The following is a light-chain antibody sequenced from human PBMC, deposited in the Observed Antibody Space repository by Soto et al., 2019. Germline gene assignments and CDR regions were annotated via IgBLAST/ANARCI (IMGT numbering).Light chain of an antibody. J-gene: IGKJ1*01. CDR1: QSVSSSY. V-gene: IGKV3-20*01. CDR3: QQYYTYPWT. CDR2: DAS. Sequence: EIVLTQSPGTLSLSPGERATLSCRASQSVSSSYLAWYQQKPGQAPRLLIYDASNRATGIPARFSGSGSGTEFILTISSLQPDDFATYYCQQYYTYPWTFGQGTKVDIK.